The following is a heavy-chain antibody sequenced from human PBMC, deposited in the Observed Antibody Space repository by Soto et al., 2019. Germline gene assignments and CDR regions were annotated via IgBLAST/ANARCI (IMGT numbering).Heavy chain of an antibody. CDR1: GFTFSSYA. D-gene: IGHD5-18*01. CDR2: INWNSGSI. Sequence: GGSLRLSCAASGFTFSSYAMHWVRQAPGKGLEWVSGINWNSGSIGYADSVKGRFTISRDYAKNSLYLQMNSLRGNDTALYYCAKALTGYTYGPFDYWGQGTLVTVSS. J-gene: IGHJ4*02. CDR3: AKALTGYTYGPFDY. V-gene: IGHV3-9*01.